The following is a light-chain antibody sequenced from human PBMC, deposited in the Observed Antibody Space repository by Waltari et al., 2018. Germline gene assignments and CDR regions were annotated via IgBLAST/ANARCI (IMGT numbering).Light chain of an antibody. V-gene: IGLV8-61*01. J-gene: IGLJ3*02. Sequence: QTVVTQEPSLSVSPGGTVTLTCALSSGSLSSTSYASWYQQSPGQTPRPLVYKANRRSSCVPDRFSGSVLGNKAVLIITGAQAEDESNYYCLLYMGSGIWVFGGGTKLTVL. CDR2: KAN. CDR1: SGSLSSTSY. CDR3: LLYMGSGIWV.